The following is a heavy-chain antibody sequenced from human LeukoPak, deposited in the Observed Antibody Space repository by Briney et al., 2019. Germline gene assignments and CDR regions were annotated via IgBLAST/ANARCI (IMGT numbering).Heavy chain of an antibody. CDR2: IYHSGST. CDR3: ARHSGYDPCFDY. Sequence: LRLSCAASGFTFSSYAMSWIRQPPGKGLEWIGYIYHSGSTYYNPSLKSRVTISVDRSKNQFSLKLSSVTAADTAVYYCARHSGYDPCFDYWGQGTLVTVSS. J-gene: IGHJ4*02. V-gene: IGHV4-30-2*01. CDR1: GFTFSSYA. D-gene: IGHD5-12*01.